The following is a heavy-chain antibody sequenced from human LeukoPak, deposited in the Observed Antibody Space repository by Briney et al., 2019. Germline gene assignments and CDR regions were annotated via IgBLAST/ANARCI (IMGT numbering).Heavy chain of an antibody. CDR1: GYTLTELS. CDR3: ATYVYSSGSYLMLPPDY. V-gene: IGHV1-69*13. CDR2: IIPIFGIP. J-gene: IGHJ4*02. D-gene: IGHD1-26*01. Sequence: SVKVSCKVSGYTLTELSMHWVRQAPGQGLEWMGGIIPIFGIPNYAQKFQGRVTINADESTTTAYMELSSLRSEDTAVYYCATYVYSSGSYLMLPPDYWGQGTLVTVSS.